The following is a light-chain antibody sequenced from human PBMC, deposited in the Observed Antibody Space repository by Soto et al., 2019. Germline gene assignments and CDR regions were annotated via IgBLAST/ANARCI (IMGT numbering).Light chain of an antibody. Sequence: EIVLTQSPGTLSLSPGERATLSCRASESISSSYLTWYQQKPGQAPRLLIYGASSRATGIPDRFSGSGSETDFTLTISRLEPEDFAVYYCQHYDSSSRTFGQGTKVDNK. V-gene: IGKV3-20*01. CDR3: QHYDSSSRT. CDR1: ESISSSY. CDR2: GAS. J-gene: IGKJ1*01.